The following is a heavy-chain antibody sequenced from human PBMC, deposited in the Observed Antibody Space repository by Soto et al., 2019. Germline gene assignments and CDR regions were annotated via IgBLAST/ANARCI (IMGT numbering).Heavy chain of an antibody. CDR3: ARLIGNSWLDS. V-gene: IGHV6-1*01. J-gene: IGHJ5*01. Sequence: PSQTLSLTGAISGDSVSTNSATWDWIRHSPSRGLEWLGRTYYRSKWENDYAVSVKGRISIIPDTTNNRLSLQLNSVSPDDTAVYYCARLIGNSWLDSWGQRTLVTVSS. CDR1: GDSVSTNSAT. CDR2: TYYRSKWEN.